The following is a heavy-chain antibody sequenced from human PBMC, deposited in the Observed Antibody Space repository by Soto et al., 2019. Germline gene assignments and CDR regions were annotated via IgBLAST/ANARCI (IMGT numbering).Heavy chain of an antibody. CDR3: VKNSGWFNT. Sequence: QLLQSGGGLVQPGGSLTLSCAASGFTFGTTDMSWVRQAPGEGLEWVSTIDGSGGIKYYADSVKGRFTISRDNSRNTVYLQMNSLGGDDTALYYCVKNSGWFNTLGQGALVTVSS. D-gene: IGHD3-10*01. CDR2: IDGSGGIK. J-gene: IGHJ5*02. CDR1: GFTFGTTD. V-gene: IGHV3-23*01.